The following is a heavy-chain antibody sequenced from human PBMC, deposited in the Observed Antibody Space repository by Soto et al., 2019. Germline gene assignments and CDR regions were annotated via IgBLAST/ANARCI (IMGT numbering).Heavy chain of an antibody. Sequence: ETLSLTCSVSGDSISSYYWNWIRQPPGKGLEWIGYMYYTGKTNYNPSLKSRVTISVDTSKNQFSLKVNSVTVADTAIYYCAKTRVGPTFSGFDYWGQGALVTVSS. CDR1: GDSISSYY. CDR2: MYYTGKT. J-gene: IGHJ4*02. CDR3: AKTRVGPTFSGFDY. V-gene: IGHV4-59*01. D-gene: IGHD1-26*01.